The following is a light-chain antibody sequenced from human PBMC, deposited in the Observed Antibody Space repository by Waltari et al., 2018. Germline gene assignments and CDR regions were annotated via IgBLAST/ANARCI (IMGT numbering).Light chain of an antibody. CDR1: QSLVYSDGNTY. Sequence: DVVMTQSPLSLPVTLGQPASISCRSSQSLVYSDGNTYLNWFQQRPGQSPRRLIYEVSNRDSGGPDRFSGSGSGTDFTLKISSLEPEDFAVYYCQQRGNWPSGYTFGQGTKLEIK. CDR2: EVS. V-gene: IGKV2-30*01. J-gene: IGKJ2*01. CDR3: QQRGNWPSGYT.